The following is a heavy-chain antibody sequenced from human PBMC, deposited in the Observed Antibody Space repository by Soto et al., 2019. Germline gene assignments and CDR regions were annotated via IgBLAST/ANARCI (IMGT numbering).Heavy chain of an antibody. CDR3: ARLWFGEYYYYGMDV. J-gene: IGHJ6*02. Sequence: GESLKISCKGSGYSFTRYWIGWVRQMPGKGLEWMGIIYPGDSDTRYSPSFQGQVTISADKSISTAYLQWSSLKASDTAMYYCARLWFGEYYYYGMDVWGQGTTVTVSS. CDR1: GYSFTRYW. D-gene: IGHD3-10*01. CDR2: IYPGDSDT. V-gene: IGHV5-51*01.